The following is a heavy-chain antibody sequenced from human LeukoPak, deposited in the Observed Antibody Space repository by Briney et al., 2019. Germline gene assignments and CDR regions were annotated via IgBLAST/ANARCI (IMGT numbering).Heavy chain of an antibody. CDR3: ARAAGKGDYVGWFDP. D-gene: IGHD4-17*01. Sequence: PSETLSLTCTVSGGSITSVSYSWTWIRQPPGKGLEWLVYIYSSGSAYHNPSLKSRVTISVDTSKNHFSLRLTSVTAADTAVYYCARAAGKGDYVGWFDPWGQGTLVTVSS. CDR2: IYSSGSA. J-gene: IGHJ5*02. CDR1: GGSITSVSYS. V-gene: IGHV4-30-4*07.